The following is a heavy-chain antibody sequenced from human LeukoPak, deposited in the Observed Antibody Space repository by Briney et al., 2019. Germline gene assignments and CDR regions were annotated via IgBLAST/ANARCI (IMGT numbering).Heavy chain of an antibody. J-gene: IGHJ3*02. CDR1: GFTFSSYW. CDR3: ARDYSSDAFDI. V-gene: IGHV3-74*01. D-gene: IGHD2-15*01. Sequence: PGGSLRLSYAASGFTFSSYWMHWVRQAPGKGLVWVSRINSDGSSTNYAESVRGRFTISRDNAKKTLYLQMNSLRAEDTAVYYCARDYSSDAFDIWGQGTMVTVSS. CDR2: INSDGSST.